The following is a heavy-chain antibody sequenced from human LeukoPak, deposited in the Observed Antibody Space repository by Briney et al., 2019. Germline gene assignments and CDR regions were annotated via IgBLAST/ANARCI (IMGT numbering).Heavy chain of an antibody. CDR3: ARHFYWGSYYFDY. J-gene: IGHJ4*02. V-gene: IGHV4-39*01. Sequence: MASETLSLTCTVSGGSISSSSYYWGWIRQPPGKGLEWIGSIYHSGSTYYNPSLKSRVTISVDTSKNQFSLNLSSVTAADTAVYYCARHFYWGSYYFDYWGQGTLVTVSS. CDR1: GGSISSSSYY. CDR2: IYHSGST. D-gene: IGHD7-27*01.